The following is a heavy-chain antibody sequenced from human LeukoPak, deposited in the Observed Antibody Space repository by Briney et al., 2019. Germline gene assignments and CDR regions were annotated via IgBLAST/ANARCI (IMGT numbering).Heavy chain of an antibody. V-gene: IGHV1-18*01. D-gene: IGHD3-22*01. CDR3: ARDPYDSSGYHCFDY. J-gene: IGHJ4*02. Sequence: ASVKVSCKASGYTFTSYGISWVRQAPGQGLEWMGWISAYNGNTNYAQKLQGRVTMTTDTSTSTAYMELRSLRSDDTAVYYCARDPYDSSGYHCFDYWGQGTLVTVSS. CDR1: GYTFTSYG. CDR2: ISAYNGNT.